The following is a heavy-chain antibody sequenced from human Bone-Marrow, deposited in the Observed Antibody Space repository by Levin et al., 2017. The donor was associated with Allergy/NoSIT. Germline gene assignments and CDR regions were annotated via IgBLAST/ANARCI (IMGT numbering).Heavy chain of an antibody. J-gene: IGHJ4*02. CDR3: AKDGGRYSSSSMGDY. CDR2: ISGSGGST. V-gene: IGHV3-23*01. CDR1: GFTFNDYA. D-gene: IGHD6-6*01. Sequence: PGGSLRLSCAASGFTFNDYAMSWVRQAPGKGLEWVSVISGSGGSTYYADSVKGRFTISRDNSKTTLYLQMNSLRAEDTALYYCAKDGGRYSSSSMGDYWGRGTLVTVSS.